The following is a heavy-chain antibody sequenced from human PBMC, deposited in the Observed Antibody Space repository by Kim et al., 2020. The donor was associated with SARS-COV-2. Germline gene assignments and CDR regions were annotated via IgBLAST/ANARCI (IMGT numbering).Heavy chain of an antibody. D-gene: IGHD3-10*01. V-gene: IGHV3-30*04. J-gene: IGHJ4*02. CDR3: ARAHQLLWFGDHSPMDY. CDR2: ISYDGSNK. CDR1: GFTFSSYA. Sequence: GGSLRLSCAASGFTFSSYAMHWVRQAPGKGLEWVAVISYDGSNKYYADSVKGRFTISRDNSKNTLYLQMNSLRAEDTAVYYCARAHQLLWFGDHSPMDYWGQGTLVTVSS.